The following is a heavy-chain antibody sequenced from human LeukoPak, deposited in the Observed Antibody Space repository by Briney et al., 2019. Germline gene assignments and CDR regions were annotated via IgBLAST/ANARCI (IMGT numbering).Heavy chain of an antibody. D-gene: IGHD3-22*01. CDR1: GFTFSSYA. Sequence: GGSLRLSCAASGFTFSSYAMHWVRQAPGKGLEWVAVISYDGSNKYHADSVKGRFTISRDNSKNTLYLQMNSLRAEDTAVYYCASATYYDSSGYPTDYWGQGTLVTVSS. V-gene: IGHV3-30-3*01. CDR3: ASATYYDSSGYPTDY. J-gene: IGHJ4*02. CDR2: ISYDGSNK.